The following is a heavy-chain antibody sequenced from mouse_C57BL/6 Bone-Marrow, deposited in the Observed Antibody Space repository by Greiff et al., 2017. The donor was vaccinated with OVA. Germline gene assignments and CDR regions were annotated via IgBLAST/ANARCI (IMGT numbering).Heavy chain of an antibody. Sequence: QVHVKQPGAELVKPGASVKLSCKASGYTFTSYWMHWVKQRPGRGLEWIGRIDPNSGGNKSNEKFKSKATLTVDKPSSTALMQLSSLTSEASEDYYSARYGTTGAMDYWGQGTSVTVSS. CDR2: IDPNSGGN. CDR3: ARYGTTGAMDY. CDR1: GYTFTSYW. V-gene: IGHV1-72*01. J-gene: IGHJ4*01. D-gene: IGHD1-1*01.